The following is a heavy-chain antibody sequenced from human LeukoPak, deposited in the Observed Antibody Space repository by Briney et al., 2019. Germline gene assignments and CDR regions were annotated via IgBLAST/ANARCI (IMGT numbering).Heavy chain of an antibody. V-gene: IGHV3-30*02. Sequence: PGGSLRLSCAASGFTFSSYGMHWVRQAPGKGLAGVAFIRYDGSNKYYAGSVKGRFTISRDNSKNTLYLQMNSLRAEDTAVYYCAKVQQPYFTIFGVVVGPFDYWGQGTLVTVSS. CDR3: AKVQQPYFTIFGVVVGPFDY. J-gene: IGHJ4*02. D-gene: IGHD3-3*01. CDR2: IRYDGSNK. CDR1: GFTFSSYG.